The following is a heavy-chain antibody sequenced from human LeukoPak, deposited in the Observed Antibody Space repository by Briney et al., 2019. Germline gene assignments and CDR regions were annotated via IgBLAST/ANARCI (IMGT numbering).Heavy chain of an antibody. CDR3: XXXGRDGYNYFDY. D-gene: IGHD5-24*01. Sequence: PGGSLRLSCAASGFTFSSYWMSWVRQAPGKGLEWVANIKQDGSEKYYVDSVKGRFTISRDNSKNTLYLQMNSLRAEDTAVYYXXXXGRDGYNYFDYWGQGTLVTV. J-gene: IGHJ4*02. CDR1: GFTFSSYW. V-gene: IGHV3-7*01. CDR2: IKQDGSEK.